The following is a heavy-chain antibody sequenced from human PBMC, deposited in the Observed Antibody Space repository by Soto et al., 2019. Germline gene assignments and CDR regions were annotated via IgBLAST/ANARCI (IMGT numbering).Heavy chain of an antibody. CDR1: GFTFSNFA. J-gene: IGHJ4*02. D-gene: IGHD6-13*01. CDR3: AKVSSSWYSGFFDF. Sequence: GGSLRPSCAASGFTFSNFAMTWVRQAPGKGLEWVSGLSNSGGSTYYADSVKGRFTISRDNSMNTLYLQMNTLRAEDTAVYYCAKVSSSWYSGFFDFWGQGTLVTVSS. V-gene: IGHV3-23*01. CDR2: LSNSGGST.